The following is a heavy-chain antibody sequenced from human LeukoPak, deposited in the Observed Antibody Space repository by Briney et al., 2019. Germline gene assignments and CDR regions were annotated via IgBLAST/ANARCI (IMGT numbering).Heavy chain of an antibody. Sequence: GESLKISCKASGYSFTTYWIGWVRQMPGKGLEWMGIIYPADSTAHYSPSFQGQVTISVDKSINTAYLQWSRLKASDTAMYYCAKIDRTYCSRSSCYALDSWGQGTLVTVSS. D-gene: IGHD2-2*01. CDR2: IYPADSTA. CDR3: AKIDRTYCSRSSCYALDS. V-gene: IGHV5-51*01. CDR1: GYSFTTYW. J-gene: IGHJ4*02.